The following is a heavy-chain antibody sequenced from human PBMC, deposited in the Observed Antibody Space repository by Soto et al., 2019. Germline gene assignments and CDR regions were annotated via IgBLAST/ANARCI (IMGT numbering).Heavy chain of an antibody. J-gene: IGHJ6*02. CDR3: ARDTVIPTGYYYYYYGMDV. Sequence: SETLSLTCTVSGGSISSYYWSWIRQPPGKGLEWIGYIYYSGSTNYNPSLKSRVTMSVDTSKNQFSLKLSSVAAADTAVYYCARDTVIPTGYYYYYYGMDVWGQGTKVTVSS. CDR2: IYYSGST. CDR1: GGSISSYY. D-gene: IGHD3-16*02. V-gene: IGHV4-59*01.